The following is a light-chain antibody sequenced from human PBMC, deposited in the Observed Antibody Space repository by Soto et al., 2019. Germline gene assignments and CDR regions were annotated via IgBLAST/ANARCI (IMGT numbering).Light chain of an antibody. V-gene: IGKV3-15*01. J-gene: IGKJ2*01. Sequence: EIVMTQSPANLSVSPGERATLSCRASQSVSSNLAWYQQKPGQAPRLLIYGASTRATGIPARFSGSRSGTEFTLTISSLQSEDFAVYYCQQYSDWPPYTFGQGTKLEIK. CDR1: QSVSSN. CDR3: QQYSDWPPYT. CDR2: GAS.